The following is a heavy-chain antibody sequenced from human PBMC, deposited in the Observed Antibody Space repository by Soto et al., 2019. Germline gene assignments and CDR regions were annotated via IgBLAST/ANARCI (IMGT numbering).Heavy chain of an antibody. Sequence: EVQLVESGGGLVQPGGSLRLSCAASGYPFSRHWIHWVRQAPGQGPVGVSRISPDGTVTDYADFVEGRFTISRDNAQNTLYLQMSSLRAEDTAVYYCARPRSMSSSGFDIWGQGTTVIVSS. J-gene: IGHJ3*02. CDR1: GYPFSRHW. CDR2: ISPDGTVT. V-gene: IGHV3-74*01. D-gene: IGHD1-26*01. CDR3: ARPRSMSSSGFDI.